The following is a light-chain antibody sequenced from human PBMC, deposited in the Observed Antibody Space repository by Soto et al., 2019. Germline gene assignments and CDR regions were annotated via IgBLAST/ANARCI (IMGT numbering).Light chain of an antibody. J-gene: IGKJ1*01. CDR3: QQYNNWPPT. CDR2: GAS. Sequence: EIVLAQSPGTLSLSPGERATLSCRASHSVSSNFLAWYQEKPGQAPRLLIYGASSRATGIPDRFSGSGSGTEFTLTISSLQSEDFAVYYCQQYNNWPPTFGQGTKVDIK. CDR1: HSVSSN. V-gene: IGKV3D-15*01.